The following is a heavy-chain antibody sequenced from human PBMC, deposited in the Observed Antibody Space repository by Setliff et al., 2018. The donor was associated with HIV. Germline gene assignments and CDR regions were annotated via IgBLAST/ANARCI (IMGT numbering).Heavy chain of an antibody. Sequence: PSETLSLTCTVSGGSITSTSYYWTWIRQPAGKGLEWIGRIYASGNTNYNPSLKSRVTISVDTSKNQFSLQLTSVTAADTAVYYCVNPSGAMGDFDSWGQGTLVTVSS. CDR2: IYASGNT. J-gene: IGHJ4*02. CDR3: VNPSGAMGDFDS. CDR1: GGSITSTSYY. D-gene: IGHD3-16*01. V-gene: IGHV4-61*02.